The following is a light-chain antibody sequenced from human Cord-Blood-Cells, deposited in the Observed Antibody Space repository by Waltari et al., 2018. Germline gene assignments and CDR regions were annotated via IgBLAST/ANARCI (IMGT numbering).Light chain of an antibody. CDR3: QQSYSTPVT. CDR2: AAS. Sequence: DIQMTQSPSSLSASVGDRVTINCRASQSISSYLNWYQQKPGKAPKLLSYAASSLQSGVPSRFSGSGSGTDFTLTISSLKPEDFATYYCQQSYSTPVTFGPGTKVDIK. CDR1: QSISSY. J-gene: IGKJ3*01. V-gene: IGKV1-39*01.